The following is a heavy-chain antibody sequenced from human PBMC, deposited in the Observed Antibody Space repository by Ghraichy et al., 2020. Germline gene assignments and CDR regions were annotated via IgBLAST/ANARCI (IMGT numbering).Heavy chain of an antibody. Sequence: SETLSLTCTVSGDSFNSYNYYWGWVRQPPGKGLEWIGSIYYSGSTYYDPSLKSRVTISVDTSKNQFSLNLPSVTAADTAVYFCARHMVRGYYFDTWGQGALVSASS. CDR1: GDSFNSYNYY. J-gene: IGHJ4*02. D-gene: IGHD3-10*01. CDR2: IYYSGST. V-gene: IGHV4-39*01. CDR3: ARHMVRGYYFDT.